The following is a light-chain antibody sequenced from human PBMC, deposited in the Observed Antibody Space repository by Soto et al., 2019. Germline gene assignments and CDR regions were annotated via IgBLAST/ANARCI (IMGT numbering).Light chain of an antibody. CDR2: GDS. CDR1: QTFGRW. CDR3: LQDINYTCT. Sequence: DIQMTQSPSTLPASVGDRFTITFRSSQTFGRWLALSRQKPGKPPNVQIYGDSNFQSGVPPRFSCSGTGTDTTLAISSLQPEDYATYTCLQDINYTCTFGQGTKVDI. J-gene: IGKJ1*01. V-gene: IGKV1-5*01.